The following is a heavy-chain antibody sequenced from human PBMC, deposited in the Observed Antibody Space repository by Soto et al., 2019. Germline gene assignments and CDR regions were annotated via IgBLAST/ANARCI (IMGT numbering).Heavy chain of an antibody. D-gene: IGHD6-25*01. CDR2: IYYSGST. V-gene: IGHV4-39*01. CDR1: GGSISSSSYY. Sequence: QLQLQESGPGLVKPSETLSLTCTVSGGSISSSSYYWGWIRQPPGKGLEWIGSIYYSGSTYYNTSLKSRVTISVDTSKNQFSLKLSSVTAADTAVYYCARLISGSAFDYWGQGTLVTVSS. J-gene: IGHJ4*02. CDR3: ARLISGSAFDY.